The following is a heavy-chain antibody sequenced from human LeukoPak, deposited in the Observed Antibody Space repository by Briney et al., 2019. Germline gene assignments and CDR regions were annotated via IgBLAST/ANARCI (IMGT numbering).Heavy chain of an antibody. CDR1: GFTFSRFG. CDR2: INYDGSKE. V-gene: IGHV3-30*02. Sequence: PGGSLRLSCAASGFTFSRFGMHWVRQAPGKGLEWATFINYDGSKEYYADSVKGRLTISRDNSKNTLYLQMNSLRAEDTAVYYCARALIVATTPDYWGQGTLVTVSS. CDR3: ARALIVATTPDY. J-gene: IGHJ4*02. D-gene: IGHD5-12*01.